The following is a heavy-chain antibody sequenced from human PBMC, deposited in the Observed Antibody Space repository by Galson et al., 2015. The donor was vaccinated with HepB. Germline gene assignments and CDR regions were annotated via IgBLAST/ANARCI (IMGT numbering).Heavy chain of an antibody. CDR2: ISYDGSNK. CDR1: GFTFSSYA. J-gene: IGHJ6*02. V-gene: IGHV3-30-3*01. D-gene: IGHD5-24*01. CDR3: ARELIEGDGYNGPSYYYYGMDV. Sequence: SLRLSCAASGFTFSSYAMHWVRQAPGKGLEWVAVISYDGSNKYYADSVKGRFTISRDNSKNTLYLQMNSLRAEDTAVYYCARELIEGDGYNGPSYYYYGMDVWGQGTTVTVSS.